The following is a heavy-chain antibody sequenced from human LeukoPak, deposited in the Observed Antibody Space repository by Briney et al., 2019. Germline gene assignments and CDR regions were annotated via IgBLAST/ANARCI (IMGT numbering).Heavy chain of an antibody. D-gene: IGHD3-10*01. Sequence: PGGSLRLSCAASVFSFSSYAMSWVRQAPGKGLEWVSGISGSGGTTYYADSVKGRFTISRDNSKNTLYLQMNSLRAEDTAVYYCAKTLDGVWDSVVNTLVRGVVTYWGQGTLVTVSS. CDR1: VFSFSSYA. V-gene: IGHV3-23*01. J-gene: IGHJ4*02. CDR3: AKTLDGVWDSVVNTLVRGVVTY. CDR2: ISGSGGTT.